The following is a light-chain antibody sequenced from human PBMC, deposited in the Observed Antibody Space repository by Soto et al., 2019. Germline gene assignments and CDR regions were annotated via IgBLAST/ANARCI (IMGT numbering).Light chain of an antibody. Sequence: DIHLTQSPSSLSASVGDRVTITCRASQAITNNLAWYQQKSGNPPRLLIYEESTLHSGVPSRFSGRKVGTQFILTIDSLQPEDFATYYCQQVKSYPRTFGGGTKVEIK. CDR3: QQVKSYPRT. CDR1: QAITNN. V-gene: IGKV1-9*01. CDR2: EES. J-gene: IGKJ4*01.